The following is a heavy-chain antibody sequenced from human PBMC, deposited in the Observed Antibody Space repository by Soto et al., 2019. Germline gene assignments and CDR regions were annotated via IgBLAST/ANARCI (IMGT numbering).Heavy chain of an antibody. CDR2: INHSGST. J-gene: IGHJ5*02. V-gene: IGHV4-34*01. CDR3: ARVKGHIWFGELSWFDP. D-gene: IGHD3-10*01. CDR1: GGSFSGYY. Sequence: SETLSLTCAVYGGSFSGYYWSWIRQPPGKGLEWIGEINHSGSTNYNPSLKSRVTISVDTSKNQFSLKLSSVTAADTAVYYCARVKGHIWFGELSWFDPWGQGTLVTVSS.